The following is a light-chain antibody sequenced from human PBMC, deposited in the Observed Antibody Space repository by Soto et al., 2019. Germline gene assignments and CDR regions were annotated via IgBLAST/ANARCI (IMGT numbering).Light chain of an antibody. CDR2: TTS. CDR1: QSISNS. Sequence: DIQMTQSPSSLSASVGARVTITCRASQSISNSLTWYQQKPGKAPDLLIYTTSSLQSGVTSRFSGSGSRTDFTLTISRLQPEDFATYYCQQSYSTPPSFGGGTHVEIK. V-gene: IGKV1-39*01. J-gene: IGKJ4*02. CDR3: QQSYSTPPS.